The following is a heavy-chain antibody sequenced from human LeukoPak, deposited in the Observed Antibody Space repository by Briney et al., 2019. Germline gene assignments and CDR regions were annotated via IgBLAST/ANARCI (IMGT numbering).Heavy chain of an antibody. CDR2: IYYSGST. D-gene: IGHD3-10*01. V-gene: IGHV4-31*03. Sequence: SETLSLTCTVSGGSISSGGYYWSWIRQHPGKGLEWIGYIYYSGSTYYNPSLKSRVTISVDTSKNQFSLKLSSVTAADTAVYYCARSQNYYGSGDYWSQGTLVTVSS. CDR3: ARSQNYYGSGDY. CDR1: GGSISSGGYY. J-gene: IGHJ4*02.